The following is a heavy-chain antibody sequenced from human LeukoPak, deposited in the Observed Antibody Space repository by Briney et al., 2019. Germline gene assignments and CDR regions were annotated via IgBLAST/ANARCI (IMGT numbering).Heavy chain of an antibody. CDR1: GFNFISYT. D-gene: IGHD5-12*01. CDR2: IRSSSYI. Sequence: PGGSLRLSCAASGFNFISYTMSWVRQAPGKGLEWVSSIRSSSYIYYADSVKGRFTISRDNAKNLLYLQMDSLRAEDTAVYYCASVPDISAQPRDYWGQGTLVTVSS. V-gene: IGHV3-21*01. CDR3: ASVPDISAQPRDY. J-gene: IGHJ4*02.